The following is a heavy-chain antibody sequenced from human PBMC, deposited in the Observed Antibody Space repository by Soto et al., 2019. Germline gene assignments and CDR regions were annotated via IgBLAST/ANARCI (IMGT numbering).Heavy chain of an antibody. D-gene: IGHD2-15*01. V-gene: IGHV3-23*01. Sequence: GGPRRLSCATTGSVFSKYGLMWVCPATGKGLEWVSGTSASGETTYYGDSVKGRFTMSRDNSRNTLYLHMNSLRAEDTAVYYCAKAPEGYPSIWCVPWGQGT. J-gene: IGHJ5*02. CDR3: AKAPEGYPSIWCVP. CDR2: TSASGETT. CDR1: GSVFSKYG.